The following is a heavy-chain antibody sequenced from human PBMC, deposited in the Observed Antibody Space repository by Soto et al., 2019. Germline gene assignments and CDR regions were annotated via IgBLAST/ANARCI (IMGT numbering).Heavy chain of an antibody. J-gene: IGHJ4*02. CDR3: ARSPGRDGFNHFEY. V-gene: IGHV3-21*01. CDR1: GFTFSIWR. Sequence: PGGSLRLSCAASGFTFSIWRMAWVRQAPGKGLEWVSSISYAGSEIFYADSLKGRFTVSRDNAKNSLYLQMNSLRVEDTAVYYCARSPGRDGFNHFEYWGQGTLVTVSS. CDR2: ISYAGSEI. D-gene: IGHD2-15*01.